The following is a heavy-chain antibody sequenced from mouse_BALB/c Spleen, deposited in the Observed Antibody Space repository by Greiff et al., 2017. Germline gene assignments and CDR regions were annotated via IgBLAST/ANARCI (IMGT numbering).Heavy chain of an antibody. V-gene: IGHV2-9*02. CDR3: ARDQIYYGNYVGFDY. CDR2: IWAGGST. Sequence: QVQLKESGPGLVAPSQSLSITCTVSGFSLTSYGVHWVRQPPGKGLEWLGVIWAGGSTNYNSALMSRLSISKDNSKSQVFLKMNSLQTDDTAMYYCARDQIYYGNYVGFDYWGQGTTLTVSS. D-gene: IGHD2-1*01. CDR1: GFSLTSYG. J-gene: IGHJ2*01.